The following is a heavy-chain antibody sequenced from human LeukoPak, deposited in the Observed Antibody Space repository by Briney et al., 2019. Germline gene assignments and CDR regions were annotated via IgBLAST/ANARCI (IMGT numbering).Heavy chain of an antibody. CDR1: GGSFSGYY. J-gene: IGHJ4*02. CDR3: ARGIDDYYDILTGYFSL. V-gene: IGHV4-34*01. Sequence: PSETLSLTCAVYGGSFSGYYWSWIRQPPGKGLEWIGEINHSGSTNYNPSLKRRVTISVDTSKNQFSLKLSSVTAADTAVYYCARGIDDYYDILTGYFSLWGQGTLVTVS. D-gene: IGHD3-9*01. CDR2: INHSGST.